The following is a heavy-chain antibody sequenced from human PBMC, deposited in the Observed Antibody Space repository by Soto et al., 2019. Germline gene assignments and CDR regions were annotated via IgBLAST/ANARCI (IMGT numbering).Heavy chain of an antibody. Sequence: VQLLESGGGLVQPGGSLRLSCAASGFTFSSYAMSWVRQAPGKGLEWVSTINGGGDSTYYADSVKGRFTISRVNSKNTLYLQLNSLRAEDAALYYCAKARGCSSASCYDGFWGQGTLVTVSS. CDR2: INGGGDST. D-gene: IGHD2-2*01. V-gene: IGHV3-23*01. J-gene: IGHJ4*02. CDR1: GFTFSSYA. CDR3: AKARGCSSASCYDGF.